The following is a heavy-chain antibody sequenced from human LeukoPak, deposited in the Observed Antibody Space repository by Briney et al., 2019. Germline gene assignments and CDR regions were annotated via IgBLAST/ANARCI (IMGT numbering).Heavy chain of an antibody. V-gene: IGHV1-3*01. Sequence: ASVKVSCKASGYTFTSYAMHWVRQAPGQRLEWMGRINAGNGNTKYSQKFQGRVTITRDTSASTAYMELSSLRSEDTAVYYCARVPIAVAGPFDYWGQGTLVTVSS. CDR3: ARVPIAVAGPFDY. J-gene: IGHJ4*02. CDR1: GYTFTSYA. D-gene: IGHD6-19*01. CDR2: INAGNGNT.